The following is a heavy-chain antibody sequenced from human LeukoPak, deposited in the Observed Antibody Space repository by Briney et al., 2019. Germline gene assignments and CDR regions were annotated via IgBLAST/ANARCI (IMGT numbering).Heavy chain of an antibody. V-gene: IGHV1-69*05. CDR2: IIPIFGTA. CDR1: GGTFSSYA. D-gene: IGHD2-21*02. J-gene: IGHJ5*02. Sequence: VASVKVSCKASGGTFSSYAISWVRQAPGQGLEWMGGIIPIFGTANYAQKFQGRVTITTDESTSTANMELSSLRSEDTAVYYCASAIVVVTAIPGWFDPWGQGTLVTVSS. CDR3: ASAIVVVTAIPGWFDP.